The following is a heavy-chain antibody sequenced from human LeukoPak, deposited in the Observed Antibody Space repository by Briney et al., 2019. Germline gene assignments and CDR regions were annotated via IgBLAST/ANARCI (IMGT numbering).Heavy chain of an antibody. CDR3: ARNENSGWGYFDY. Sequence: GGSLRLSCAASRFTFNSYAMSWVRQAPGKGLEWVSVIGGSDGITFYVGSVKGRFTISRDNSKDTLYLQMNSLRAEDTAVYYCARNENSGWGYFDYWGQGTLVTVSS. V-gene: IGHV3-23*01. CDR2: IGGSDGIT. CDR1: RFTFNSYA. J-gene: IGHJ4*02. D-gene: IGHD5-12*01.